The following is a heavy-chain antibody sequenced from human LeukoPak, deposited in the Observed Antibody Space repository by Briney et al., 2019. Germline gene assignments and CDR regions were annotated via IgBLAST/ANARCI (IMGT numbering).Heavy chain of an antibody. Sequence: SVKVSCKASGGTFSSYAISWVRQAPGQGLEWMRRTIPMLGIANYAQSFQGRVTITADKSTSTAYMELSSLRSEDTAVYYCARGAYCGGDCYPQYFQHWGQGTLVTVSS. CDR3: ARGAYCGGDCYPQYFQH. CDR2: TIPMLGIA. D-gene: IGHD2-21*02. J-gene: IGHJ1*01. V-gene: IGHV1-69*04. CDR1: GGTFSSYA.